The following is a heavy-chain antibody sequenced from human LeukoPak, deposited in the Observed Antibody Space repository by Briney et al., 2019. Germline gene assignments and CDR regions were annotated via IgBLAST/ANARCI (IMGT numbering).Heavy chain of an antibody. CDR1: GYSISTGYY. Sequence: PSETLSLTCTVSGYSISTGYYWDWIRQPPGKGLEWIGTFYHGGSTYYNPSLKSRVTISVDTSKNQFSLNLTSVTAADTAVYYCARYSTVTPFDYWGQGTLVTVSS. V-gene: IGHV4-38-2*02. J-gene: IGHJ4*02. CDR3: ARYSTVTPFDY. D-gene: IGHD4-17*01. CDR2: FYHGGST.